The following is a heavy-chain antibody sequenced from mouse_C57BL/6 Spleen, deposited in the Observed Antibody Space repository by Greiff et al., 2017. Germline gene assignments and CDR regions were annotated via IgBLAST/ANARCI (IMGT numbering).Heavy chain of an antibody. Sequence: EVMLVESGGGLVKPGGSLKLSCAASGFTFSDYGMHWVRQAPEKGLEWVAYISSGSSTIYYADTVKGRFTISRDNAKNTLFLQMTSLRSEDTAMYYCATDITTVVDAMDYWGQGTSVTVSS. J-gene: IGHJ4*01. CDR2: ISSGSSTI. CDR1: GFTFSDYG. D-gene: IGHD1-1*01. V-gene: IGHV5-17*01. CDR3: ATDITTVVDAMDY.